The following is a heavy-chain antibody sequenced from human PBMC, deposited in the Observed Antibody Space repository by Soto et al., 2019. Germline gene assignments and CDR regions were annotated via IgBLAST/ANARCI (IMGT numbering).Heavy chain of an antibody. D-gene: IGHD2-2*01. CDR3: TTMRVVVPAADHNTYYGMDV. J-gene: IGHJ6*02. CDR1: GFTFSNAW. CDR2: IKSKTDGGTT. V-gene: IGHV3-15*01. Sequence: GESLKISCAASGFTFSNAWMSWVRQAPGKGLEWVGRIKSKTDGGTTDYAAPVKGRFTISRDDSKNTLYLQMNSLKTEDTAVYYCTTMRVVVPAADHNTYYGMDVWGQGTTVTVSS.